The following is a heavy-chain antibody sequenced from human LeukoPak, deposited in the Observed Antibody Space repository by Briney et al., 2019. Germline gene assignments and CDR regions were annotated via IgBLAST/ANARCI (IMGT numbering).Heavy chain of an antibody. V-gene: IGHV1-24*01. CDR1: GYTLTELS. Sequence: AASVKVSCKVSGYTLTELSMHWVRQAPGKGLEWMGGFDPEDGETIYAQKFQGRVTMTEDTSTDTAYMELSSLRSEDTAVYYCATLAAAASWFDPWGQGTLATVSS. D-gene: IGHD6-13*01. CDR2: FDPEDGET. CDR3: ATLAAAASWFDP. J-gene: IGHJ5*02.